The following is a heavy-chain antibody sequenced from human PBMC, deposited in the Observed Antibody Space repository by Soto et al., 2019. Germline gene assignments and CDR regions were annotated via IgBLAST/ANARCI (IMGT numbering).Heavy chain of an antibody. CDR1: GGSISSGGYS. CDR2: IYHSGST. Sequence: PSETLSLTCAVSGGSISSGGYSWNWIRQPPGKGLEWIGYIYHSGSTLYNPSLKSRVTISVDKSKNQFSLKLSSVTAADTAVYYCAREIMITFGGVHGYFDYWGQGTLVTVS. J-gene: IGHJ4*02. V-gene: IGHV4-30-2*01. D-gene: IGHD3-16*01. CDR3: AREIMITFGGVHGYFDY.